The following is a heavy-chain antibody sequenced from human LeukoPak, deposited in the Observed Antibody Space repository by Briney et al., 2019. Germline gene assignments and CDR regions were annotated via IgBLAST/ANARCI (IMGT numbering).Heavy chain of an antibody. J-gene: IGHJ4*02. V-gene: IGHV4-61*02. CDR3: ARTPPVAGMDY. Sequence: PSETLSLTCTVSGGSISSGSYYWSWIRQPAGKGLEWIERIYTSGSTNYNPSLKSRVTISVDTSKNQFSLKLSSVTAADTAVYYCARTPPVAGMDYWGQGTLVTVSS. CDR2: IYTSGST. CDR1: GGSISSGSYY. D-gene: IGHD6-19*01.